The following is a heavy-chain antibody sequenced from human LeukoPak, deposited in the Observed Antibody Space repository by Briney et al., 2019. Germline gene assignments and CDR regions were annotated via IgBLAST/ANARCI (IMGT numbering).Heavy chain of an antibody. CDR2: ISYSGSP. J-gene: IGHJ4*02. CDR1: AGSVSSGSYY. V-gene: IGHV4-61*01. Sequence: SETLSLTCTVSAGSVSSGSYYWSWIRQPPGKGLEWIGYISYSGSPNYNPSLRSRVTISVDTSKEQFSLKLISVTAADTAVYYCARVAYGSGSYYLDYWGQGTLVTVSS. CDR3: ARVAYGSGSYYLDY. D-gene: IGHD3-10*01.